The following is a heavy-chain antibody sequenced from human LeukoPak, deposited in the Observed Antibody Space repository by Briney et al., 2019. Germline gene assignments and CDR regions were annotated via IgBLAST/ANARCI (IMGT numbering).Heavy chain of an antibody. CDR1: GGSISSYY. D-gene: IGHD3-10*01. Sequence: SETLSLTCTVSGGSISSYYWSWIRQPPGKGLEWIGYIYYTGSTNYNPSLKSRVTISVDTSKNQFSLKLSSVTAADTAVYYCARVGGITMVRGVPPPDYWGQGTLVTVSS. V-gene: IGHV4-59*01. CDR2: IYYTGST. J-gene: IGHJ4*02. CDR3: ARVGGITMVRGVPPPDY.